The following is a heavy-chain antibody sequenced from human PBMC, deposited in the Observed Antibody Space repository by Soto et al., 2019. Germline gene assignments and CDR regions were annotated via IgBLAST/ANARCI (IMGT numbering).Heavy chain of an antibody. Sequence: GESLKISCKGSGYNFGGYWIGWVRQMPGKGLEWMGIIFPGDSDTRYSPSFQGRFTISRDNSKNTLYLQMNSLRVEDTAIYICAHLAGLSHTDDFWGQGTPVTVSS. D-gene: IGHD5-18*01. CDR3: AHLAGLSHTDDF. J-gene: IGHJ4*02. V-gene: IGHV5-51*01. CDR2: IFPGDSDT. CDR1: GYNFGGYW.